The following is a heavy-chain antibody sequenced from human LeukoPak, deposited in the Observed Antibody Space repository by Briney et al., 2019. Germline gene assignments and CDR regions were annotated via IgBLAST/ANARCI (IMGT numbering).Heavy chain of an antibody. CDR2: INSGGTP. CDR3: GKGGRDSDY. Sequence: GGSLRLSCAASGFTFSSYSMSWVRQAPGKGLGWVSAINSGGTPYYADSVKGRVTISRDNSKSTVYLQLSTLRADDTAIYYCGKGGRDSDYWGQGTLVTVSS. CDR1: GFTFSSYS. J-gene: IGHJ4*02. V-gene: IGHV3-23*01. D-gene: IGHD5-12*01.